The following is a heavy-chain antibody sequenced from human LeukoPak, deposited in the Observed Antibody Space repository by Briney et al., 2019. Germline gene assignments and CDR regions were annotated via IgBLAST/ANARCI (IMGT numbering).Heavy chain of an antibody. CDR3: ARGIPWETYYYDSSGYYYDY. D-gene: IGHD3-22*01. Sequence: SETLSLTCTVSGGSISSYYWSWIRQPPGKGLEWIGYIYYSGSTNYNPSLKSRVTISVDTSKNQFSLKLSSVTAADTAVYYCARGIPWETYYYDSSGYYYDYWGQGTLVTVSS. J-gene: IGHJ4*02. CDR1: GGSISSYY. CDR2: IYYSGST. V-gene: IGHV4-59*12.